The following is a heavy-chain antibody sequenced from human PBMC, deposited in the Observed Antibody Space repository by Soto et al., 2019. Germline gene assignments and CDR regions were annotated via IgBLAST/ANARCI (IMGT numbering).Heavy chain of an antibody. Sequence: GGSLRLSCAASGFTFSSYGMHWVRQAPGKGLEWVAVISYDGSNKYYADSVKGRFTISRDNSKNTLYLQMNSLRAEDTAVYYCASAGRGYDLIYYFDYWGQGTLVTVSS. CDR2: ISYDGSNK. V-gene: IGHV3-30*03. J-gene: IGHJ4*02. D-gene: IGHD5-12*01. CDR1: GFTFSSYG. CDR3: ASAGRGYDLIYYFDY.